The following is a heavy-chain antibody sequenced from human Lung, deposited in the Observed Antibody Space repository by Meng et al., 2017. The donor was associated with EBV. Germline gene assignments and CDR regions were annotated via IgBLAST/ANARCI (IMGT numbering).Heavy chain of an antibody. CDR1: GFDFSTYG. Sequence: QVQLVESGGGVVQPGRSLRLSCVASGFDFSTYGIHWVRQAPGKGLEWVGVIWYDGSNDLYADSMKGRFSISRDNSKNTVYLEMSDLRAEDTGVYYCARVYYYGSGSYFPGHYRGQGTLVTVSS. CDR2: IWYDGSND. D-gene: IGHD3-10*01. V-gene: IGHV3-33*01. CDR3: ARVYYYGSGSYFPGHY. J-gene: IGHJ4*02.